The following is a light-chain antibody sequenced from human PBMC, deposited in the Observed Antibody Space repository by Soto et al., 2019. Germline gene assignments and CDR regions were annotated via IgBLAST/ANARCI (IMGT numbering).Light chain of an antibody. CDR1: QSVNSNL. V-gene: IGKV3-20*01. CDR3: HQYVSSPLA. CDR2: DAS. Sequence: EIVLTQSPGTLSLSPGEGATVSCRASQSVNSNLLAWFQQKPGQAPRLLIHDASRRATGIPDRFSGSGSGTAFTLSISSREPEDFAVYYCHQYVSSPLAFGQGTKLEIK. J-gene: IGKJ2*01.